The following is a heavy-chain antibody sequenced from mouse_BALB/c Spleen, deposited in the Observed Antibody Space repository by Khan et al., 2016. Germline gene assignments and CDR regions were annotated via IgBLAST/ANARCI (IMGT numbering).Heavy chain of an antibody. CDR2: IYPGDGDT. CDR1: GYAFSSYW. Sequence: QVQLQQSGAELVRPGSSVKISCKASGYAFSSYWMNWVKQRPGQGLEWIGQIYPGDGDTNYNGKFKGKATLTADKSSSTAYMQLSSLTSEDSAVXFCAREGYGNGTFAYWGQGTLVTVSA. D-gene: IGHD2-1*01. V-gene: IGHV1-80*01. CDR3: AREGYGNGTFAY. J-gene: IGHJ3*01.